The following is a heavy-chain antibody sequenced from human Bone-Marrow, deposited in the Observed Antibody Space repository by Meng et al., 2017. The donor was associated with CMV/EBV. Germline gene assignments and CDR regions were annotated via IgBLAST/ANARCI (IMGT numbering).Heavy chain of an antibody. J-gene: IGHJ4*02. CDR3: TRSYTTSRDYYFDY. Sequence: GESLKISCAASGFNFDEYAMNWVRQAPGKGLEWMGFIRSRAYGGTPEYAASVKGRCTISRDDSKSIAYLQINSLKTEDTAMFYCTRSYTTSRDYYFDYCGQGTLVAVSS. CDR1: GFNFDEYA. D-gene: IGHD3-10*01. V-gene: IGHV3-49*04. CDR2: IRSRAYGGTP.